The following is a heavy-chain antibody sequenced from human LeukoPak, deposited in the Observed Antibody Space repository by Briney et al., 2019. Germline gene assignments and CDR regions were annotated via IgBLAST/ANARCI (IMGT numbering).Heavy chain of an antibody. D-gene: IGHD3-10*01. J-gene: IGHJ4*02. Sequence: ASVKVSCKASGYTFTSYYMHWVRQAPGQGLEWMGTINPSGGSTSYAQKFQGRVTMTRDTSTSTVYMELSSLRSEDTAVYYCARDVAMVRGVIPHFDYWGQGTLVTVSS. V-gene: IGHV1-46*01. CDR1: GYTFTSYY. CDR2: INPSGGST. CDR3: ARDVAMVRGVIPHFDY.